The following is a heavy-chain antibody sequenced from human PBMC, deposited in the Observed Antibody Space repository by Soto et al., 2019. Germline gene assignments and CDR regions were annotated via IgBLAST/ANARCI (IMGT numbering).Heavy chain of an antibody. V-gene: IGHV1-3*05. D-gene: IGHD5-12*01. CDR2: INAGNGNT. J-gene: IGHJ4*02. Sequence: QVQLVQSGAEEKKPGASVKVSCKASAYTFTNYAMHWVRQAPGQRLEWMGWINAGNGNTKYSQKFQGRVTITRDTSAITAYRELSSLRSDDTAVYYCARVSGYYLPDYWGQGTLVTVSS. CDR1: AYTFTNYA. CDR3: ARVSGYYLPDY.